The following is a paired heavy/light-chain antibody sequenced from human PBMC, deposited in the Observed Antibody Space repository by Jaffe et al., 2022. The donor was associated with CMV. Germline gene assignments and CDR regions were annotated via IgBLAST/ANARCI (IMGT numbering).Heavy chain of an antibody. D-gene: IGHD3-10*01. V-gene: IGHV5-51*01. CDR2: IYPGDSDT. Sequence: EVQLVQSGAEVKKPGESLHISCKASGYTFTNYWIGWVRQMPGKGLEWMGIIYPGDSDTRYSPSFQGQVTISADKSISTAYLHLRSLRASDTAMYYCALHGSGSNIPFDYWGQGTLVTVSS. CDR1: GYTFTNYW. CDR3: ALHGSGSNIPFDY. J-gene: IGHJ4*02.
Light chain of an antibody. J-gene: IGLJ3*02. CDR1: TGAVTSGYY. Sequence: QTVVTQEPSLTVSPGGTVTLTCASSTGAVTSGYYPSWFQQKPGQAPRALIYSTIHKHSWTPARFSGSLLGDKAALTLSGVQPEDEADYYCLLSYGGGQPWVFGGGTKLTVL. CDR3: LLSYGGGQPWV. V-gene: IGLV7-43*01. CDR2: STI.